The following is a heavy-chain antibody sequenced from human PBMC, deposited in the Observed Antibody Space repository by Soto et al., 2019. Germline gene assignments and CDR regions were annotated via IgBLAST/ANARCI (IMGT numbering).Heavy chain of an antibody. CDR1: GFTFTTHA. D-gene: IGHD3-22*01. Sequence: QVHLVQSGAEVKEPGASVKVSCKTSGFTFTTHAIHWVRQAPGQSLEWMGWINAGNGNTKYSQRFQDRVTITRVTSASTAYMELSSLRSEDRAVYYCARRNSSGPIDHWGQGTLVTVSS. J-gene: IGHJ4*02. CDR3: ARRNSSGPIDH. V-gene: IGHV1-3*01. CDR2: INAGNGNT.